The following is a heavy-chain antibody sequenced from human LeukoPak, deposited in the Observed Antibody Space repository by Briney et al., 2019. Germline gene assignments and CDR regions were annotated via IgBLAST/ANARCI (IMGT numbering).Heavy chain of an antibody. V-gene: IGHV3-30*18. J-gene: IGHJ6*02. D-gene: IGHD6-19*01. CDR3: AKGEQWLVPGMDV. CDR2: ISYDGSNK. Sequence: GRSLRLFCAASGFTFSSYGMHSVRQAPGKGLEWVAVISYDGSNKYYADSVKGRFTISRDNSKNTLYLQMNSLRAEDTAVYYCAKGEQWLVPGMDVWGQGTTVTVSS. CDR1: GFTFSSYG.